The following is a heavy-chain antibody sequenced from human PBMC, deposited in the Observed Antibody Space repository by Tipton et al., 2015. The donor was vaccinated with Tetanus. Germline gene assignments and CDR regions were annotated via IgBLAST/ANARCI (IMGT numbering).Heavy chain of an antibody. V-gene: IGHV4-59*12. D-gene: IGHD2/OR15-2a*01. CDR3: ARVSRRNFYFDY. J-gene: IGHJ4*02. CDR1: GGSISRYY. CDR2: IDYNGST. Sequence: TLSLTCTISGGSISRYYWAWIRQTPGKGLEWIGYIDYNGSTKYNPSLRSRVTLSLDTSKNQFSLNLTSVTVTDSAVYFCARVSRRNFYFDYWGPGAQVTVSS.